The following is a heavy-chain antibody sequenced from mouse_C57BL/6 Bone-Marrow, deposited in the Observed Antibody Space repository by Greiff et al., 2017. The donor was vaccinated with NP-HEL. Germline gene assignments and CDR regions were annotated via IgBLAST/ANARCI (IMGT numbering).Heavy chain of an antibody. J-gene: IGHJ3*01. V-gene: IGHV1-81*01. Sequence: VQLQQSGAELARPGASVKLSCKASGYTFTSYGISWVKQRTGQGLEWIGEIYPRSGNTYYNEKFKGKATLTADKSSSTAYMGLRSLTSEDSAVYFCARDYGSSRAYWGQGTLVTVSA. D-gene: IGHD1-1*01. CDR2: IYPRSGNT. CDR1: GYTFTSYG. CDR3: ARDYGSSRAY.